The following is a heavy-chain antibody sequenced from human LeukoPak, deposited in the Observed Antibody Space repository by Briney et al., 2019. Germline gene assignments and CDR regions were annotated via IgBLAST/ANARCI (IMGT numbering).Heavy chain of an antibody. V-gene: IGHV4-39*07. Sequence: SETLSLTCTVSGGSISSSSYYWGWIRQPPGKGLEWIGEINHSGSTNYNPSLKSRVTISVDTSKNQFSLKLSSVTAADTAVYYCARTYSSSWYYYYYMDVWGKGTTVTVSS. J-gene: IGHJ6*03. CDR3: ARTYSSSWYYYYYMDV. D-gene: IGHD6-13*01. CDR1: GGSISSSSYY. CDR2: INHSGST.